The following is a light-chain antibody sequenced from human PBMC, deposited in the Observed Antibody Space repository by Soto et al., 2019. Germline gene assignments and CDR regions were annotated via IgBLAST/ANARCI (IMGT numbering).Light chain of an antibody. CDR1: QSVSRK. Sequence: EILMPQSPAPLSVSPGARATLSCRASQSVSRKLSWYQQKPGQAPRPVIYGASNRATGIPDRFSGSGSGTDFTLTITRLEPEDFAVYYCQQYGGSTRTFCQGTKVDIK. J-gene: IGKJ1*01. CDR2: GAS. V-gene: IGKV3-20*01. CDR3: QQYGGSTRT.